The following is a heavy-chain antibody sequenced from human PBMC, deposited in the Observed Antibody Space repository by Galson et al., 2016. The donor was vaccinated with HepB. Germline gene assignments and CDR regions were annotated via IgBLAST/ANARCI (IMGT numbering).Heavy chain of an antibody. CDR3: VRQRRGYSGYRYGMDV. J-gene: IGHJ6*02. Sequence: TLSLTCTVSGGSISSGGYYWSWIRQHPGKGLEWIGYIYYSGSTYYNPSLKSRVTISVDTSKNQFSLKLTSVTAADTAMYYCVRQRRGYSGYRYGMDVWGQGTTVTVSS. CDR1: GGSISSGGYY. D-gene: IGHD5-12*01. CDR2: IYYSGST. V-gene: IGHV4-31*03.